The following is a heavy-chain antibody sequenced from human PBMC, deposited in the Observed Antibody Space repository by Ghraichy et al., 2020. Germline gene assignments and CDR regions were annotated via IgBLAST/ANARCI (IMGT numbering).Heavy chain of an antibody. Sequence: SQTLSLTCTVSGGSISSYYWSWIRQPPGKGLEWIGYIYYSGSTNYNPSLKSRVTISVDTSKNQFSLKLSSVTAADTAVYYCARDGDYGVHDYWGQGTLVTVSS. D-gene: IGHD4-17*01. V-gene: IGHV4-59*01. CDR1: GGSISSYY. CDR2: IYYSGST. CDR3: ARDGDYGVHDY. J-gene: IGHJ4*02.